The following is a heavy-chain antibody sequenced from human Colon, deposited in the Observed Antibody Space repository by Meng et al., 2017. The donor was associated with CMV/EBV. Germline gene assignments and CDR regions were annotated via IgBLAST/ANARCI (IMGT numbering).Heavy chain of an antibody. CDR1: GFTFRNYW. D-gene: IGHD3-10*01. J-gene: IGHJ4*02. Sequence: GESLKISCVASGFTFRNYWMHWVRQSPGKGLVWVSHILNDGSGTGYADSVKGRFTISRDNAKNTLYRQMDSLRVEDTAVYYCARGAGGFDYWGQGTRVIVSS. V-gene: IGHV3-74*01. CDR2: ILNDGSGT. CDR3: ARGAGGFDY.